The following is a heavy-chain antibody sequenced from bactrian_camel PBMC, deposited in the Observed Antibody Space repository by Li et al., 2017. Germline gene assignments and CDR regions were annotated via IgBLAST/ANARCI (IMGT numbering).Heavy chain of an antibody. Sequence: VQLVESGGGLVQPGESLRLSCEVSGFTFSSFFVHWVRQAPGKGLEWVSMIAAEGTYTTYVDSVEGRFTISKDNAKNTLYLQLNSLKPEDTAMYYCAADCRWVHDGSRYLPSKTDFGYWGQGTQVT. D-gene: IGHD6*01. CDR1: GFTFSSFF. V-gene: IGHV3S6*01. CDR2: IAAEGTYT. J-gene: IGHJ6*01. CDR3: AADCRWVHDGSRYLPSKTDFGY.